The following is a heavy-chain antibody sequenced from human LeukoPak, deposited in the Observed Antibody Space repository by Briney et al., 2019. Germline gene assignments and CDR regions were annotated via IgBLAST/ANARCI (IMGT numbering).Heavy chain of an antibody. CDR3: ARGGRIAARVPPFYGMTS. CDR2: ISYDGSNK. Sequence: GGSLRLSCAASGFTFRSYAMHWVRQAPGKGLEWVAVISYDGSNKYYADSVKGRFTISRDNSKNTLYLQMNSLRAEDTAVYYCARGGRIAARVPPFYGMTSGAKGPRSPSP. CDR1: GFTFRSYA. V-gene: IGHV3-30-3*01. D-gene: IGHD6-6*01. J-gene: IGHJ6*02.